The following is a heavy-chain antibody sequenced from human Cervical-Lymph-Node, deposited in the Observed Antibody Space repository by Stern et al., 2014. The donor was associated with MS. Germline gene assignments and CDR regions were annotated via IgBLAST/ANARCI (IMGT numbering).Heavy chain of an antibody. V-gene: IGHV5-51*06. CDR2: IYPGDSEI. CDR1: GYKFSIYW. J-gene: IGHJ4*02. Sequence: EEQLVESGAELIRPGESLKISCKGSGYKFSIYWIAWVRQMPGKGLEWMGIIYPGDSEISYSPSFQCQGTMSADKSTSTAYLQWSSLNASDSAMYFCARQTTAWASDVWGQGTLVTVSS. D-gene: IGHD1-14*01. CDR3: ARQTTAWASDV.